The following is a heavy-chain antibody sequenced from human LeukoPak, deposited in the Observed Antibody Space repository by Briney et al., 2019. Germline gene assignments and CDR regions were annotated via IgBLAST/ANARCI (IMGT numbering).Heavy chain of an antibody. CDR1: GFTFDDYA. J-gene: IGHJ4*02. V-gene: IGHV3-30*18. D-gene: IGHD3-9*01. Sequence: GRSLRLSCAASGFTFDDYAMHWVRQAPGKGLEWVAVISYDGSNKYYADSVKGRFTISRDNSKNTLYLQMNSLRAEDTAVYYCAKDHFDWLPLDYWGQGTLVTVSS. CDR2: ISYDGSNK. CDR3: AKDHFDWLPLDY.